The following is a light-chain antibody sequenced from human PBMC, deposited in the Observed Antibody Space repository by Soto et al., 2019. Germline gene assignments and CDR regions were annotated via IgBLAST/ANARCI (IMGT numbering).Light chain of an antibody. Sequence: DIQMTQSPSSLSASLGDRVTITCRASQGIGVYLAWFQQKPGKVPRLLIYAASVLQSGVPSRFSGGGSGTDFTLTINSLQPEDVATYYCQKYNSAPLTFGGGTKVEIK. CDR1: QGIGVY. CDR3: QKYNSAPLT. V-gene: IGKV1-27*01. J-gene: IGKJ4*01. CDR2: AAS.